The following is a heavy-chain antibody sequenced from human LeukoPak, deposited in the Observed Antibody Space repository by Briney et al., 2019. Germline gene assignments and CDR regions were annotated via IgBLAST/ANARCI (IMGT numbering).Heavy chain of an antibody. Sequence: PSETLSLTCDVSAYSISRGYYWGWIRQPPGKRLEWIGSLYHTGSTYYNPSLKSRVTISVDTSKNQFSLKLSSVTAADTAVYYCAREEPYGSRSYGAEYFEHWGQGTLVTVSS. V-gene: IGHV4-38-2*02. CDR1: AYSISRGYY. CDR3: AREEPYGSRSYGAEYFEH. D-gene: IGHD3-10*01. CDR2: LYHTGST. J-gene: IGHJ1*01.